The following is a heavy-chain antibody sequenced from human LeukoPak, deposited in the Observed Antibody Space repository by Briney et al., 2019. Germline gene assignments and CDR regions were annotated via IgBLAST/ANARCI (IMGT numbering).Heavy chain of an antibody. CDR1: GFTFSTYS. D-gene: IGHD3-22*01. V-gene: IGHV3-48*01. J-gene: IGHJ4*02. Sequence: GGSLRLSCAASGFTFSTYSMNWVRQAPGKGLEWVSYISSSSSTIYYAGSVKGRFTISRDNAKNSLYLQMNSLRAEDTAVYYCARGSTYYDSSGQVPFDYWGQGTLVTVSS. CDR2: ISSSSSTI. CDR3: ARGSTYYDSSGQVPFDY.